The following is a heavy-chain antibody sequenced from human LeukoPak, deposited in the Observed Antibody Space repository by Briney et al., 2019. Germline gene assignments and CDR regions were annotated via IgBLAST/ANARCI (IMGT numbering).Heavy chain of an antibody. D-gene: IGHD3-9*01. CDR3: ARDGGKYYDILTGFDY. CDR1: GFTFSSYS. J-gene: IGHJ4*02. CDR2: ISSSSSYI. Sequence: PGGSLRLSCAASGFTFSSYSMNWVRQAPGKGLEWVSSISSSSSYIYYADSVKGRFTISRDNAKNSLYLQMNSLRAEDTAVYYCARDGGKYYDILTGFDYWGQGTLVTVSS. V-gene: IGHV3-21*04.